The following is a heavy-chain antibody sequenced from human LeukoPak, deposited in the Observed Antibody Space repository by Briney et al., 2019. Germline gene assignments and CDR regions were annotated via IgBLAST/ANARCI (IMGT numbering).Heavy chain of an antibody. V-gene: IGHV1-18*01. CDR3: ARSAATAMVTYYFDY. Sequence: GASVKVSCKASGYTFTSYGISWVRQAPGQGLEWMGWISAYNGNTNYAQKLQGRVTMTTDTSTSTAYMELRSLRSDDTAAYYCARSAATAMVTYYFDYWGQGTLVTVSS. D-gene: IGHD5-18*01. J-gene: IGHJ4*02. CDR1: GYTFTSYG. CDR2: ISAYNGNT.